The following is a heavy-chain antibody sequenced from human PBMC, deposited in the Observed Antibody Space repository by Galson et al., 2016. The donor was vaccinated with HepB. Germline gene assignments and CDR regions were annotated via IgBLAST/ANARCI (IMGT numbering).Heavy chain of an antibody. V-gene: IGHV3-23*01. CDR2: ITSSGVGT. CDR3: AQRRLGLGNFYFDY. J-gene: IGHJ4*02. CDR1: GFTFNAYA. Sequence: SLRLSCAASGFTFNAYAMSWVRQSPGKGLEWVSAITSSGVGTFYTDSVKGRFTISRDNSKNTLYLQMNSLRVEDTATYFGAQRRLGLGNFYFDYWGQGTLVTVFS. D-gene: IGHD3-16*01.